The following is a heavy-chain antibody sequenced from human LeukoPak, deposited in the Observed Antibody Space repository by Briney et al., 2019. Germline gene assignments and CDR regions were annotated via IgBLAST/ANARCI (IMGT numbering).Heavy chain of an antibody. CDR2: ISYDGSNK. Sequence: GGSLRLSCAASGFTFSSYGMHWVRQAPGKGLEWVAVISYDGSNKYYADSVKGRSTISRDNSKNTLYLQMNSLRAEDTAVYYCAKDHPPRVGYYGSGSYYNVYDYWGQGTLVTVSS. D-gene: IGHD3-10*01. J-gene: IGHJ4*02. CDR1: GFTFSSYG. V-gene: IGHV3-30*18. CDR3: AKDHPPRVGYYGSGSYYNVYDY.